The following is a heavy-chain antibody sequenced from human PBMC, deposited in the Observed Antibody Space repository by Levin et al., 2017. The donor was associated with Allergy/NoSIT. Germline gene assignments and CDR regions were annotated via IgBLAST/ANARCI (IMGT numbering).Heavy chain of an antibody. V-gene: IGHV4-39*01. D-gene: IGHD6-13*01. CDR3: ARLSKIAAAIHTPKD. J-gene: IGHJ4*02. Sequence: SETLSLTCTVSGGSISSSSYYWGWIRQPPGKGLEWIGSIYYSGSTYYNPSLKSRVTISVDTSKNQFSLKLSSVTAADTAVYYCARLSKIAAAIHTPKDWGQGTLVTVSS. CDR2: IYYSGST. CDR1: GGSISSSSYY.